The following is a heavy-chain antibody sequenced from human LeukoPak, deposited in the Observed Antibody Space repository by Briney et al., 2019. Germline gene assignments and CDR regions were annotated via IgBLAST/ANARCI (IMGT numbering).Heavy chain of an antibody. CDR1: RFTFSRYG. CDR3: ARDNTCSLDY. CDR2: ISPDGIHE. J-gene: IGHJ4*02. D-gene: IGHD2/OR15-2a*01. V-gene: IGHV3-30*03. Sequence: GGSLRLSCAASRFTFSRYGIHWVRQAPGKGLEWLAHISPDGIHEFYADSVKGRFTISRDSSRDTMYLQMDSLRAEDTAVYYCARDNTCSLDYWGQGALVTVSS.